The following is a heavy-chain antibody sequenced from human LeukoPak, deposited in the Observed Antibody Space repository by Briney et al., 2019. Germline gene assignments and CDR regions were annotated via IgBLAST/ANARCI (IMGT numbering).Heavy chain of an antibody. V-gene: IGHV4-4*02. CDR1: GGSISSSNW. D-gene: IGHD3-10*01. J-gene: IGHJ4*02. Sequence: PSETLSLTCAVSGGSISSSNWWSWVRQPPGKGLEWIGEIYHSGSTNYNPSLKSRVTISVDKSKNQFSLKLSSVTAADTAVYYCARLRADYYGSGSYSRRGTYFDYWGQGTLVTVSS. CDR2: IYHSGST. CDR3: ARLRADYYGSGSYSRRGTYFDY.